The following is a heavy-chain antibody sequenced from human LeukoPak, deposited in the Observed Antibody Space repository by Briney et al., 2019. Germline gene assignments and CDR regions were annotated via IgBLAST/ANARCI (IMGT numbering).Heavy chain of an antibody. CDR1: GYTFSSYS. V-gene: IGHV3-21*01. CDR3: VRLRRNSDTSGFYYYYDF. CDR2: ISVRSNYI. Sequence: GGSLRLSCLASGYTFSSYSINWVRQAPGKGLEWVSSISVRSNYIYYADSVRGRFRISRDDARDSLFLEMNSLRAEDMAVYYCVRLRRNSDTSGFYYYYDFWGQGTLVTVSS. J-gene: IGHJ4*02. D-gene: IGHD3-22*01.